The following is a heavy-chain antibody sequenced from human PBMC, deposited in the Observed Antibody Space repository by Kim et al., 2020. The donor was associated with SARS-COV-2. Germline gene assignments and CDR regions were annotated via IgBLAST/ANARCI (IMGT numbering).Heavy chain of an antibody. J-gene: IGHJ3*02. CDR2: IYYSGST. CDR1: GGSISSSSYY. CDR3: ARGASARAAFDI. V-gene: IGHV4-39*01. D-gene: IGHD6-19*01. Sequence: SETLSLTCTVSGGSISSSSYYWGWIRQPPGKGLEWIGSIYYSGSTYYNPSLKSRVTISVDTSKNQFSLKLSSVTAADTAVYYCARGASARAAFDIWGQGTMVTVSS.